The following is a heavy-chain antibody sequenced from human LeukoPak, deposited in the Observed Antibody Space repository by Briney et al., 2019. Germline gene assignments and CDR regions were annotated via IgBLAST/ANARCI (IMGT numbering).Heavy chain of an antibody. J-gene: IGHJ4*02. CDR2: IYYSGST. CDR3: ARGTLNLYSSGWYEFQRPYYFDY. D-gene: IGHD6-19*01. V-gene: IGHV4-39*01. Sequence: PSETLSLTCTVSGGSISSSSYYWGWIRQPPGKGLEWIGSIYYSGSTYYNPSLKSRVTISVDTSKNQFSLKLSSVTAADTAVYYCARGTLNLYSSGWYEFQRPYYFDYWGQGTLVTVSS. CDR1: GGSISSSSYY.